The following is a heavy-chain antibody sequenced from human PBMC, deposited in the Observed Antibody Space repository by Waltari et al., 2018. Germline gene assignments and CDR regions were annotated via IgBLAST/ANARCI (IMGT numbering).Heavy chain of an antibody. CDR2: IKQDGSEK. CDR3: ARDLNEWELLDAFDI. J-gene: IGHJ3*02. Sequence: EVQLVESGGGLVQPGGSLRLSCAASGFTFSSYWMSWVRQAPGKGLEWVANIKQDGSEKYYVDSVKGRFTISRDNAKNSLYLQMNSLRAEDTAVYYCARDLNEWELLDAFDIWGQGTMVTVSS. CDR1: GFTFSSYW. V-gene: IGHV3-7*01. D-gene: IGHD1-26*01.